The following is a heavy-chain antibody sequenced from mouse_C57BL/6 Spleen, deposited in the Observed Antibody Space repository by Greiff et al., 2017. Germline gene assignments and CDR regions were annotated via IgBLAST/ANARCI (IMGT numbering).Heavy chain of an antibody. CDR2: IDPETGGT. CDR1: GYTFTDYE. Sequence: VQLQQSGAELVRPGASVTLSCKASGYTFTDYEMHWVKQTPVHGLEWIGAIDPETGGTAYKQKFKGKAILTADKSSSTAYMERRSLTSEDPAVYYGTTHLSCGSSPFAYWGQGTLVTVSA. CDR3: TTHLSCGSSPFAY. J-gene: IGHJ3*01. V-gene: IGHV1-15*01. D-gene: IGHD1-1*01.